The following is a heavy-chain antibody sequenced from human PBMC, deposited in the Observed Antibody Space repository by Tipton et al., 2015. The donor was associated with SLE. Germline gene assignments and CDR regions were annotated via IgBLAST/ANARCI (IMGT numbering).Heavy chain of an antibody. CDR1: GDSISSNNW. CDR3: ARDVPTFCRGDSCSLFDS. Sequence: TLSLTCSVIGDSISSNNWWSWVRQSPGMGLQWIGQIHHSGTTDYNPSLTGRVTISVDKSRNQFSLKLTSVTAADTALYFCARDVPTFCRGDSCSLFDSWGQGILVTVSS. D-gene: IGHD2-15*01. V-gene: IGHV4-4*01. CDR2: IHHSGTT. J-gene: IGHJ4*02.